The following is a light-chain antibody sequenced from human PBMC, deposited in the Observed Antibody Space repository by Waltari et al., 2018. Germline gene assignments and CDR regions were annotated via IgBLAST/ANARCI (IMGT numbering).Light chain of an antibody. Sequence: QPVLTQSSSASASLGSSLKLTCTLSSRHSRYIIAWHQQKPGKAPRYLMKVEGSRSYNKGGRLPDRLSGSSSGADRYLTVSSRQSEDEADYYCETWDSNTQGVFGGGTKLTV. J-gene: IGLJ3*02. CDR2: VEGSRSY. V-gene: IGLV4-60*03. CDR3: ETWDSNTQGV. CDR1: SRHSRYI.